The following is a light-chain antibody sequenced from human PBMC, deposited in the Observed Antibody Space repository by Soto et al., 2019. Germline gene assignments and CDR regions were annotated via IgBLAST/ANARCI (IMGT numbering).Light chain of an antibody. CDR1: SSNIGAGYD. J-gene: IGLJ1*01. CDR3: QSYDISLRGYV. V-gene: IGLV1-40*01. Sequence: QPVLTQPPSVSGAPGQRVTISCTGSSSNIGAGYDVHWYQQLPGTAPKLLIYGNSNRPSGVPDRFSGSKSGTSASLAITGLQAEDEADYYCQSYDISLRGYVFGTGTKLTVL. CDR2: GNS.